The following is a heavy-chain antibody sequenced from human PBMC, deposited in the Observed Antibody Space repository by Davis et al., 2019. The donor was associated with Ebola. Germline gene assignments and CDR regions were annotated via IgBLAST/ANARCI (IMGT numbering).Heavy chain of an antibody. CDR3: ARDQAYYFDY. CDR1: GFTFSSYA. CDR2: INSDGSST. V-gene: IGHV3-74*01. J-gene: IGHJ4*02. Sequence: GESLKISCAASGFTFSSYAMSWVRQAPGKGLEWVSRINSDGSSTSYADSVKGRFTISRDNSKNTLYLQMNSLRAEDTAVYYCARDQAYYFDYWGQGTLVTVSS.